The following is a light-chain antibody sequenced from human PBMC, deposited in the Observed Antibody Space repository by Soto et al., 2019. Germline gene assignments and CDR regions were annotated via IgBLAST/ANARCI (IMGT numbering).Light chain of an antibody. CDR1: SGYSNYK. CDR3: GAVHGSGSSFVDV. CDR2: VGTGGIVG. J-gene: IGLJ1*01. V-gene: IGLV9-49*01. Sequence: QSVLTQPPSASASLGASVTLTCTLSSGYSNYKVDWYQQRPGKGPRFVMRVGTGGIVGSKGDGIPDRFSVLGSGLNRYLTLKNIQEEDESDYHCGAVHGSGSSFVDVFGTGTKVTVL.